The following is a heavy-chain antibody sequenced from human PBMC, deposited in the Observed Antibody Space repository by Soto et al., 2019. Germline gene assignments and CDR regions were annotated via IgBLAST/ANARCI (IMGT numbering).Heavy chain of an antibody. CDR2: ISYDGSNK. CDR3: ARTEELHSFDY. CDR1: GFTFSSYG. J-gene: IGHJ4*02. Sequence: PGGSLRLSCAASGFTFSSYGMHWVRQAPGKGLEWVAVISYDGSNKYYADSVKGRFTISRDNSKNTLYLQMNSLRAEDTAVYYCARTEELHSFDYWGQGTLVTVSS. D-gene: IGHD3-10*01. V-gene: IGHV3-30*03.